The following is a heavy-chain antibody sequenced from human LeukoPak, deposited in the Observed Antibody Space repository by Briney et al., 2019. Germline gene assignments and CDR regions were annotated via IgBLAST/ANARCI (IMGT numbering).Heavy chain of an antibody. V-gene: IGHV4-59*01. J-gene: IGHJ4*02. Sequence: SETLSLTCTVSGGSISSYYWSWIRQPPGKGLEWIGYIYYSGRTNYNPSLTSRVTISVDTSKNQYSLKLSSVTAADTAVYYCAVHPGYSSGWTYFDYWGQGTLVTVSS. CDR1: GGSISSYY. CDR2: IYYSGRT. CDR3: AVHPGYSSGWTYFDY. D-gene: IGHD6-19*01.